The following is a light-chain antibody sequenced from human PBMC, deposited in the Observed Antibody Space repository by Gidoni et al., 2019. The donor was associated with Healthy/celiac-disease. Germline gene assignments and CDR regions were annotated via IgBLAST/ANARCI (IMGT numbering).Light chain of an antibody. Sequence: IQMPQSPSSLSASVGDRVPITCRASQSISSYLNWYKQKPGKAPKLLIYAASSLQSGVPSRFSGSGSGKDFTLTSSSLQHEDCATYYWQKSYSTPRTFGQGTKLEIK. CDR1: QSISSY. J-gene: IGKJ2*02. CDR3: QKSYSTPRT. CDR2: AAS. V-gene: IGKV1-39*01.